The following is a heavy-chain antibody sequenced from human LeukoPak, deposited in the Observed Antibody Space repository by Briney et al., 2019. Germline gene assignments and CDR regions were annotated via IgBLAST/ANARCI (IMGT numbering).Heavy chain of an antibody. CDR1: GFTFDDYG. Sequence: GGSLRLSCAASGFTFDDYGMSWVRQAPGKGLEWVSGINWNGGRTGYADSMKGRFIISRDNAKNSLYLQVNSLRAEDTALYYCARNFGGGDSSGPYYWGQGTLVTVSS. V-gene: IGHV3-20*04. CDR2: INWNGGRT. D-gene: IGHD3-22*01. CDR3: ARNFGGGDSSGPYY. J-gene: IGHJ4*02.